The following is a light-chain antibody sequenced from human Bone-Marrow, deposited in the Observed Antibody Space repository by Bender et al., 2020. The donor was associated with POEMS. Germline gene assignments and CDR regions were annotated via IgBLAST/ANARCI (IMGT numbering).Light chain of an antibody. CDR3: QSYDNSLGGWV. J-gene: IGLJ3*02. CDR2: DVN. V-gene: IGLV2-11*01. CDR1: SRDVGNYNY. Sequence: QSALTQPRSLSGSPGQSVTISCTGTSRDVGNYNYVSWYQQHPGKAPKLIIFDVNKRPSGVPDRFSGSKSGTSASLAITGLQAEDEGDYYCQSYDNSLGGWVFGGGTKLTVL.